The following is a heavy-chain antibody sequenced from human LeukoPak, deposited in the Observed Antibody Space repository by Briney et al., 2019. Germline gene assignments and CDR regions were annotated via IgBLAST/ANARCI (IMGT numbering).Heavy chain of an antibody. V-gene: IGHV1-69*04. CDR1: GGTFSSYT. CDR3: ARDAYCSGGSCYNDY. CDR2: IIPILGIA. D-gene: IGHD2-15*01. J-gene: IGHJ4*02. Sequence: EASVKVSCEASGGTFSSYTISWVRQAPGQGLEWMGRIIPILGIANYAQKFQGRVTITADKSTSTAYMELSSLRSEDTAVYYCARDAYCSGGSCYNDYWGQGTLVTVSS.